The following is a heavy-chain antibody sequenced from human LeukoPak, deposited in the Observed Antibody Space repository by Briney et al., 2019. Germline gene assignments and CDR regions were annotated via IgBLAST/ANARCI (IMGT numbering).Heavy chain of an antibody. D-gene: IGHD3-22*01. Sequence: SVKVSYKASGGTFSSYAISGVRQAPGQGLEWMGRIIPIFGTANYAQKFQGRVTITTDESTSTAYMELSSLRSEDTAVYYCASCSYDSSGYYYLSYFDYWGQGTLVTVSS. CDR1: GGTFSSYA. V-gene: IGHV1-69*05. CDR3: ASCSYDSSGYYYLSYFDY. J-gene: IGHJ4*02. CDR2: IIPIFGTA.